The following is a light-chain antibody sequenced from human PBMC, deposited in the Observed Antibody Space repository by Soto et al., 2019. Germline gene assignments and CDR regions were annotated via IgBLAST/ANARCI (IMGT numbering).Light chain of an antibody. CDR1: QSVTSSY. CDR3: QQYGGSPWT. V-gene: IGKV3-20*01. Sequence: EIVLKQSPGTLSLSPGERATLSCRASQSVTSSYLAWYQQKPGQAPRLLIYSASSRATGIPDRFSGSGSGTDFTLTISRLEPEDFAVYYCQQYGGSPWTFGQGTKVDIK. CDR2: SAS. J-gene: IGKJ1*01.